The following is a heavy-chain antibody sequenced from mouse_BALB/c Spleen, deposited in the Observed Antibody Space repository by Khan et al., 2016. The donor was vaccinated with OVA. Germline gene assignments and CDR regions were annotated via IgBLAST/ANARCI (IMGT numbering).Heavy chain of an antibody. J-gene: IGHJ2*01. V-gene: IGHV2-9*02. CDR2: IWAGGST. CDR1: GYSLTSYG. Sequence: QVQLKESGPGLVAPSQSLSITCTASGYSLTSYGIHWVRQPPGKGLEWLGIIWAGGSTNYNSALMYKLSISKDNSRSQVFLKLNSLQTDDTAMYFCAKNRESDYFDYWGQGTTLTVSS. CDR3: AKNRESDYFDY.